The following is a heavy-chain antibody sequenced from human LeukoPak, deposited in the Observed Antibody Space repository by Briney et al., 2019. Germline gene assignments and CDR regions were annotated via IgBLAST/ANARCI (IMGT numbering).Heavy chain of an antibody. J-gene: IGHJ4*02. V-gene: IGHV4-39*01. CDR1: GGSISSSSYY. Sequence: NSSETLSLTCTVSGGSISSSSYYWGWIRQPPGKGLEWIGSIYYSGSTYYNPSLKSRVTISVDTSKNQFSLKLSSVTAADTAVYYCARHPHYGGNAGLIEYWGQGTLVTVSS. CDR2: IYYSGST. CDR3: ARHPHYGGNAGLIEY. D-gene: IGHD4-23*01.